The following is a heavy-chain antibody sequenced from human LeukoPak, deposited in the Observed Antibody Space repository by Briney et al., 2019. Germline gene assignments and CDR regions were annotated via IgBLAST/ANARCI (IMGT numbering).Heavy chain of an antibody. V-gene: IGHV4-59*01. Sequence: KPSETLSLTCTVSGGSISSYYWSWIRQPPGNGLEWIGYIYYSGSTNCNPSLKSRVTISVDTSKNQFSLKLSSVTAADTAVYYCARADFGGNSDYYYYGLDVWGQGTTVTVSS. CDR2: IYYSGST. J-gene: IGHJ6*02. CDR3: ARADFGGNSDYYYYGLDV. CDR1: GGSISSYY. D-gene: IGHD4-23*01.